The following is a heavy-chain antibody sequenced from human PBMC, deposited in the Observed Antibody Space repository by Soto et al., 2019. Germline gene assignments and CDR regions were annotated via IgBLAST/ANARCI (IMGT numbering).Heavy chain of an antibody. V-gene: IGHV1-69*13. J-gene: IGHJ4*02. D-gene: IGHD3-22*01. CDR1: GGTLSSYS. CDR3: ARDHRRYYYDSSGYYSPYYFEY. Sequence: GASVKVSCKDSGGTLSSYSISWVRQATGQGLEWMGGIIPIFGTANYAQKFQGRVTITADESTSTAYMELSSLRSEDTAVYYCARDHRRYYYDSSGYYSPYYFEYWGQGTLVTVSS. CDR2: IIPIFGTA.